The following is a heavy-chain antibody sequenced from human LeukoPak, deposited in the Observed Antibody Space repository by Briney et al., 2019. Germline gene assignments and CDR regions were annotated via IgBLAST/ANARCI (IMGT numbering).Heavy chain of an antibody. CDR1: GLTFSTSG. J-gene: IGHJ6*03. Sequence: GGSLRLSCTASGLTFSTSGFNWVRQAPGKGLEWVSVIYSGGSTYYADSVKGRFTISRDNSKNTLYLQMNSLRAEDTAVYYCARVGVRGRYYYYYYMDVWGKGTTVTVSS. CDR3: ARVGVRGRYYYYYYMDV. CDR2: IYSGGST. D-gene: IGHD3-16*01. V-gene: IGHV3-53*01.